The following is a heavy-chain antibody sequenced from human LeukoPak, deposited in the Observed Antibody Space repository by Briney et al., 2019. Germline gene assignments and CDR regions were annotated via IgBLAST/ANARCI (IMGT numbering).Heavy chain of an antibody. CDR3: ASHSGAYYFDS. Sequence: SETLSLTCTVSGASISSYHWSWIRQPPGKGLEWIGYIYYSGSTDYTPSLKSRVTISVDASKDQFSLKLSSVTAADTAVYYCASHSGAYYFDSWGQGALVSVSS. D-gene: IGHD2-15*01. V-gene: IGHV4-59*01. J-gene: IGHJ4*02. CDR1: GASISSYH. CDR2: IYYSGST.